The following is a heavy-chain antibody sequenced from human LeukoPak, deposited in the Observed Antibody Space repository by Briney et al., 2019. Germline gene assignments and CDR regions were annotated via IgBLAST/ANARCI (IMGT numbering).Heavy chain of an antibody. J-gene: IGHJ4*02. V-gene: IGHV3-23*01. D-gene: IGHD4-11*01. CDR1: GFTFSSHA. CDR3: AKDWPVSGDHYSPFDY. CDR2: ISRSGTNT. Sequence: PGGSLRLSCAASGFTFSSHAMSWVRQAPGMGPEWVAAISRSGTNTYYVDSVKGRFTISRDSSKNTLHLQMDSLRAEDTAVYYCAKDWPVSGDHYSPFDYWGQGTLVTVSS.